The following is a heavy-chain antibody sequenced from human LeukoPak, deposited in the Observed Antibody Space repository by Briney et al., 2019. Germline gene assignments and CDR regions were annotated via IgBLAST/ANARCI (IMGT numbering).Heavy chain of an antibody. CDR1: GGSVSDYY. D-gene: IGHD3-22*01. CDR3: ARLLKIYYDSSGYRGLAFDI. V-gene: IGHV4-59*02. CDR2: IYHTGST. J-gene: IGHJ3*02. Sequence: PSETLSLTCTISGGSVSDYYWSWIRQSPGKGLEWIGYIYHTGSTSYSPSLKSRVTISADTSQNQFSLKLSSVTAADTPVHYCARLLKIYYDSSGYRGLAFDIWGQGTMVTVSS.